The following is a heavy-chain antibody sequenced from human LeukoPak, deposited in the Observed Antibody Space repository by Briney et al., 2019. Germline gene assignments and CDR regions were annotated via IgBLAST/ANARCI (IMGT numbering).Heavy chain of an antibody. D-gene: IGHD3-22*01. J-gene: IGHJ4*02. CDR3: ARRNYYDSSGSN. Sequence: SETLSLTCAVYGGSFSGYYWSWIRQPPGKGLEWIGEINHSGGTNYNPSLKSRVTISVDTSKNQFSLKLSSVTAADTAVYYCARRNYYDSSGSNWGQGTLVTVSS. V-gene: IGHV4-34*01. CDR2: INHSGGT. CDR1: GGSFSGYY.